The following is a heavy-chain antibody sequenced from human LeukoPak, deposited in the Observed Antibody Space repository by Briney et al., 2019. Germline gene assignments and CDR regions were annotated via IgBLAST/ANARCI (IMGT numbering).Heavy chain of an antibody. CDR2: IYTSGST. CDR1: GGSISSGSYY. CDR3: ARDDFARDFDV. J-gene: IGHJ3*01. V-gene: IGHV4-61*02. Sequence: PSETLSLTCTVSGGSISSGSYYWSWIRQPAGKGLEWIGRIYTSGSTNYNPSLKSRVTISVDTSKNQFSLKLSSVTAADTAVYYCARDDFARDFDVWGQGTMVTVSS. D-gene: IGHD6-6*01.